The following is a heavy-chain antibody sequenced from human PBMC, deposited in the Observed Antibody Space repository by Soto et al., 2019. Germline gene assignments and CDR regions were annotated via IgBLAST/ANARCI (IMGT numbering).Heavy chain of an antibody. CDR3: ARGRISGSYGQFDY. J-gene: IGHJ4*02. CDR1: GFTVTEIY. D-gene: IGHD3-22*01. Sequence: PGGSQILSCVASGFTVTEIYMNWVRQAPGKGLESVIVIYNEITYYADSVKGRFTISRDNSKNTLYLQMNSLRAEDTAVYYCARGRISGSYGQFDYWGQGTLVTVSS. V-gene: IGHV3-66*01. CDR2: IYNEIT.